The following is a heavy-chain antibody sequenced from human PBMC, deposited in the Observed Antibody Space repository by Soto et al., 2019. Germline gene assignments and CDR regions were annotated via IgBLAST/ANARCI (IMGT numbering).Heavy chain of an antibody. Sequence: EVQLVESGGGLVQPGGSLRLSCAASGFTFSSYWMHWVRQAPGKGLVWVSRINSDGSSTTYAHSVKGRFTISRDNAKNTLYLQRNSLRAEDTAVYCCARGGPTFGGIIVIYWGQGTLVTVSS. D-gene: IGHD3-16*02. CDR2: INSDGSST. V-gene: IGHV3-74*01. CDR3: ARGGPTFGGIIVIY. CDR1: GFTFSSYW. J-gene: IGHJ4*02.